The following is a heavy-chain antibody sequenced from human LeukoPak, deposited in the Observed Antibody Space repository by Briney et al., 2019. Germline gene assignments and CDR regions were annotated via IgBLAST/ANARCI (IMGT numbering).Heavy chain of an antibody. Sequence: KPSETLSLTCTVSGGSISSSSYYWGWIRRPPGKGLEWIGSIYYSGSTYYNPSLKSRITISVDTSKNQFSLKLSSVTAADTAVYYCARHPDHYGDYGELYFDYWGQGTLVTVSS. J-gene: IGHJ4*02. CDR2: IYYSGST. V-gene: IGHV4-39*01. CDR1: GGSISSSSYY. D-gene: IGHD4-17*01. CDR3: ARHPDHYGDYGELYFDY.